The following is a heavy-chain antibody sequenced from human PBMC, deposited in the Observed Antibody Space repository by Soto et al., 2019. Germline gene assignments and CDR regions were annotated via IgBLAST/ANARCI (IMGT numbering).Heavy chain of an antibody. V-gene: IGHV4-4*07. D-gene: IGHD3-3*01. CDR3: ARGQRFSDWFDP. CDR2: VYSSGGT. CDR1: GGSMTSYY. Sequence: SETLSLTCTVSGGSMTSYYWTWIRQPAGKGLEWIGRVYSSGGTHYNPSLKSRVTISLDTSENQFSLRLLSVTDADTAVYFCARGQRFSDWFDPWGQGTLVTVSS. J-gene: IGHJ5*02.